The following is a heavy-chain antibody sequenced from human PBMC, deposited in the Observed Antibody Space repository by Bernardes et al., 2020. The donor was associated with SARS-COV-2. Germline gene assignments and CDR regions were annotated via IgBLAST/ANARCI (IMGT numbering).Heavy chain of an antibody. V-gene: IGHV1-18*01. J-gene: IGHJ4*02. Sequence: ASVKVSCKASGYTFTSYGISWVRQAPGQGLEWMGWISAYNGNTNYAQKLQGRVTMTTDTSTSTAYMELRSLRSDDTAVYYCARDSQWDDLVDLDYWGQGTLVTVSS. CDR1: GYTFTSYG. D-gene: IGHD3-3*01. CDR3: ARDSQWDDLVDLDY. CDR2: ISAYNGNT.